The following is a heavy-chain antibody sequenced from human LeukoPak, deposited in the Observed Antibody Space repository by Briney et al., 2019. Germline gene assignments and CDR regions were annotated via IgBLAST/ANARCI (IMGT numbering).Heavy chain of an antibody. J-gene: IGHJ4*02. CDR1: GFTFSDYY. CDR2: ITSAGTI. Sequence: GGSLRLSCAASGFTFSDYYMTWIRQAPGKGLEWVSYITSAGTIYNADSMKGRFTISRDNAKNSLYLQMNSLRAEDTAVYYCAREWHDSSGSYFDYWGQGTLVTVSS. CDR3: AREWHDSSGSYFDY. D-gene: IGHD3-22*01. V-gene: IGHV3-11*04.